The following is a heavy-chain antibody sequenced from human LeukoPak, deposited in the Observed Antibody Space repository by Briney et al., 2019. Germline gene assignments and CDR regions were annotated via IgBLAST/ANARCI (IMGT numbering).Heavy chain of an antibody. CDR2: ISHNGIS. J-gene: IGHJ6*02. Sequence: SETLSLTCAVYGGSLSGYYWAGIRQPPGKGLEWNGEISHNGISKDNPSLKSRVTLSIDTSKNQFSLKLRSVTAADTAVYYCARRITMVRGVRAYGMDVWGQGTTVTVSS. D-gene: IGHD3-10*01. CDR1: GGSLSGYY. CDR3: ARRITMVRGVRAYGMDV. V-gene: IGHV4-34*01.